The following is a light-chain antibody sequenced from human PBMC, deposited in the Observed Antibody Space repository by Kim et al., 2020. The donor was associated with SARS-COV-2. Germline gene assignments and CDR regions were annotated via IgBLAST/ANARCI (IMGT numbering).Light chain of an antibody. J-gene: IGLJ3*02. Sequence: LTQPPSASGTPGQRVTISCSGSSSNIGSNYVYWYQQLPGTAPKLLIYRNNQRPSGVPDRFSGSKSGTSASLAISGLRSEDEADYYCAAWDDSLSGWVFGGGTQLTVL. CDR2: RNN. CDR3: AAWDDSLSGWV. V-gene: IGLV1-47*01. CDR1: SSNIGSNY.